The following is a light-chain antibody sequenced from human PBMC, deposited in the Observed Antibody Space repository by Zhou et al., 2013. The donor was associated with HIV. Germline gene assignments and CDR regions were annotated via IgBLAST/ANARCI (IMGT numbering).Light chain of an antibody. CDR2: ETS. CDR3: QQYNDYPMYT. CDR1: QGIGDD. J-gene: IGKJ2*01. V-gene: IGKV1-17*01. Sequence: DIQMTQSPSSLSASVGDRVTITCRASQGIGDDLGWFQQKPGEEPKRLIYETSTLQTGVPSRFSGSGSGTDFTLTISSLQPEDFATYYCQQYNDYPMYTFGQGTKLEI.